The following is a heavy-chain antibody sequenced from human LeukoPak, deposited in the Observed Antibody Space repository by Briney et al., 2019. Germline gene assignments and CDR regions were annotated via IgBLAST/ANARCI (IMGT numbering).Heavy chain of an antibody. CDR2: IYHSGST. CDR1: GGTISSSTR. CDR3: ATHRRSGSGGSQNAFEI. D-gene: IGHD2-8*02. J-gene: IGHJ3*02. V-gene: IGHV4-4*02. Sequence: PSGTLSLTCAVSGGTISSSTRWSWVRQPPGTGLEGIAEIYHSGSTNYNQSLKRRVTISVDTSKNKFSLNLNSVTDGDTAVYYSATHRRSGSGGSQNAFEIWGQGTMVTVSS.